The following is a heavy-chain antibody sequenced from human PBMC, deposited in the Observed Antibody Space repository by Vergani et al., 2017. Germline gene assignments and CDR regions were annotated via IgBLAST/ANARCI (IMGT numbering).Heavy chain of an antibody. CDR2: ISYDGSNK. CDR1: GFTFSSYA. V-gene: IGHV3-30-3*01. D-gene: IGHD5-24*01. CDR3: ARDPLPPGEMATKNFDY. Sequence: QVQLVESGGGVVQPGRSLRLSCAASGFTFSSYAMHWVRQAPGKGLEWVAVISYDGSNKYYADSVKGRFTISRDNSKNTLYLQMNSLRAEDTAVYYCARDPLPPGEMATKNFDYWGQGTLVTVSS. J-gene: IGHJ4*02.